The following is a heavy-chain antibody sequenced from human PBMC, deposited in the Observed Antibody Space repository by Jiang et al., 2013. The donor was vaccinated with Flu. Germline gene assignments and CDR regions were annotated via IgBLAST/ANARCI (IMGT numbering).Heavy chain of an antibody. D-gene: IGHD3-22*01. V-gene: IGHV1-69*01. CDR3: ARGLVYYDSSGYVN. J-gene: IGHJ3*01. CDR1: GGTFSSYA. Sequence: CGAEVKKPGSSVKVSCKASGGTFSSYAISWVRQAPGQGLEWMGGIIPIFGTANYAQKFQGRVTITADESTSTAYMELSSLRSEDTAVYYCARGLVYYDSSGYVNWDQGTMVTVSS. CDR2: IIPIFGTA.